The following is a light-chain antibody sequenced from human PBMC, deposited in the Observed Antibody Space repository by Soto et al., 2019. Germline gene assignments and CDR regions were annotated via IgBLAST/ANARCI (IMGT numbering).Light chain of an antibody. Sequence: QSALTQPPSASATPGQRIAISCSGSSSNLGSNTVNWYQQLPGTAPKLLIYSNNQRPSGVPDRFSGSVSGTSASLAISGLQSEDEADYYCATWDDSLNGPVFGGGTKLTVL. CDR1: SSNLGSNT. V-gene: IGLV1-44*01. J-gene: IGLJ2*01. CDR2: SNN. CDR3: ATWDDSLNGPV.